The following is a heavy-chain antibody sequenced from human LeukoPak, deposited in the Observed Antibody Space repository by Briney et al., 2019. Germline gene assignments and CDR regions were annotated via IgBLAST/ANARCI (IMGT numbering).Heavy chain of an antibody. V-gene: IGHV3-64*01. J-gene: IGHJ5*02. D-gene: IGHD2-15*01. CDR3: AKGFVVVVSATQSSWFDP. CDR1: GFTFSSYA. Sequence: PGSSLRLSCAASGFTFSSYAMHWVRQAPGKGLEYVSAISSNGGSTYYANSVKGRFTISRDNSKNTLYLQMNSLRAEDTAVYYCAKGFVVVVSATQSSWFDPWGQGTLVTVSS. CDR2: ISSNGGST.